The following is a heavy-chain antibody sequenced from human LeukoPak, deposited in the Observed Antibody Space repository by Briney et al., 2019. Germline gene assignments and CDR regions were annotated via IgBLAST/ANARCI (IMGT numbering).Heavy chain of an antibody. CDR1: GFTFSSYS. J-gene: IGHJ4*02. D-gene: IGHD1-1*01. CDR3: ARGLVELDN. CDR2: ISSRSCYI. V-gene: IGHV3-21*01. Sequence: GGSLRLSCAVSGFTFSSYSMNWVRQAPGKGLEWVSSISSRSCYIYYADSVKGRFTISRDNARNSLYMQMNSLRAEDTAVYYCARGLVELDNWGQGTLVTVSS.